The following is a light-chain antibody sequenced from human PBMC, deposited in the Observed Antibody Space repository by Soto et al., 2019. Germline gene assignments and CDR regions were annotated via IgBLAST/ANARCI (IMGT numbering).Light chain of an antibody. Sequence: SYELTQPPSMSVSPGQTARITCSGDALPKQYAYWYQQKAGQAPVLVIYQDSERPSGIPERFSGSSSGTTVTLTISGVQAEDEADYYCQSADSSGTWVFGGGTKVTVL. J-gene: IGLJ3*02. CDR2: QDS. CDR3: QSADSSGTWV. V-gene: IGLV3-25*03. CDR1: ALPKQY.